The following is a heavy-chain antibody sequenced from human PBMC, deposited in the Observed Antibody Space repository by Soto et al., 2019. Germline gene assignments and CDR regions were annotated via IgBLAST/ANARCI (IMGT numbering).Heavy chain of an antibody. CDR1: GVSINTFY. CDR3: AREGSYSAYHFAHGIQLWSFDF. CDR2: IFSSGST. Sequence: SETLSLTCTVSGVSINTFYWSWVRQPAGKGLEWIGRIFSSGSTSFNPSLESRVAMSVDTSKNHFSLNLSSVPAADMAVYYCAREGSYSAYHFAHGIQLWSFDFWGQGALVTVSS. J-gene: IGHJ4*02. D-gene: IGHD5-12*01. V-gene: IGHV4-4*07.